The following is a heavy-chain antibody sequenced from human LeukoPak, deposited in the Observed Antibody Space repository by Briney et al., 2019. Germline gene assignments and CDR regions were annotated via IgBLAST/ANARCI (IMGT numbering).Heavy chain of an antibody. V-gene: IGHV4-34*01. CDR3: ARRGIWIQWNFEY. CDR2: INQGGST. J-gene: IGHJ4*02. D-gene: IGHD5-12*01. CDR1: GGAFNDYY. Sequence: SETLSLTCAVEGGAFNDYYWSWVRQSPEKGLEWIAEINQGGSTIYNPSPKNRVTMSIDTTRKHFSLQLASLTAADTAVYFCARRGIWIQWNFEYWGQGVLVTVSS.